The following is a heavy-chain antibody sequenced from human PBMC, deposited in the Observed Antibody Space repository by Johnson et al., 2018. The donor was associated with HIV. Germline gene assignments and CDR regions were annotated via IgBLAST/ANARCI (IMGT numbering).Heavy chain of an antibody. V-gene: IGHV3-30*02. D-gene: IGHD6-19*01. Sequence: QVKLVESGGGLVQPGGSLKLSCAASGFTFSSYGMHWVRQAPGKGLEWVAFIRYDGSNKYYADSVRGRFTISRDNSKNTLYLQMNSLRAEDTAVHYCAKMRVAVAGRGGFHIWGQGTMVTVSS. CDR1: GFTFSSYG. CDR2: IRYDGSNK. CDR3: AKMRVAVAGRGGFHI. J-gene: IGHJ3*02.